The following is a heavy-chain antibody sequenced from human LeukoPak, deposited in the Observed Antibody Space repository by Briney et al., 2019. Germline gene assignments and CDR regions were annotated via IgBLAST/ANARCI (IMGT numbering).Heavy chain of an antibody. Sequence: SETLSLTCTVSGGSISTHYWSWIRQPPGKGLEYIGFIYSSGSTNYNPSLKSRVTMSLDTSKNQFTLKRSSVTAADTAVYYCARSIFGATSNPYYFDYWGQGTLVTVSS. J-gene: IGHJ4*02. CDR3: ARSIFGATSNPYYFDY. V-gene: IGHV4-59*08. CDR1: GGSISTHY. CDR2: IYSSGST. D-gene: IGHD3-3*01.